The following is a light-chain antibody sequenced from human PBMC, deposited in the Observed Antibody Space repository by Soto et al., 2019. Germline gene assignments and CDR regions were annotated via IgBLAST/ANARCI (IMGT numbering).Light chain of an antibody. V-gene: IGKV2-28*01. CDR2: LGS. Sequence: EIVMTQSPLSLPVTPGEPASISCRSSQSLLQSNGYNCLDWYLQKPGQSPQLLIYLGSNRASGVPDRFSGSGSGTDFTLKISRVEAEDVGVYYCMQVLQSPLAFGGGTKVEIK. CDR1: QSLLQSNGYNC. J-gene: IGKJ4*01. CDR3: MQVLQSPLA.